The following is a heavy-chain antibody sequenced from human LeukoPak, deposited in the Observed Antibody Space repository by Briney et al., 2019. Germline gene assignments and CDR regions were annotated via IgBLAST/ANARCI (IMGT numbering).Heavy chain of an antibody. CDR2: IKQDGSEK. Sequence: GGSLRLSCAASGFTFNSYWMSWVGQAPGKGMEWVANIKQDGSEKYYVDSVKGRFTISRDNAKNSLYVQMNSLRAEDTAVYYCARGYSYFDLWGRGTLVTVSS. CDR1: GFTFNSYW. J-gene: IGHJ2*01. V-gene: IGHV3-7*01. CDR3: ARGYSYFDL.